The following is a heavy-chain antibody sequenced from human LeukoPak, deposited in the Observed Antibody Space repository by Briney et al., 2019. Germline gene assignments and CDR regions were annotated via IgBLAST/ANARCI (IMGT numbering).Heavy chain of an antibody. CDR1: GGTFSSYG. CDR3: ARDNSMEDTAWWFDP. V-gene: IGHV1-18*01. CDR2: ISAYNGNT. D-gene: IGHD1-1*01. Sequence: ASVKVSCKASGGTFSSYGISWVRQAPGQGLEWMGYISAYNGNTNYAQKFQGRVTMTRDMSTTTDYMELSSLRSEDTAVYYCARDNSMEDTAWWFDPWGQGTLVTVSS. J-gene: IGHJ5*02.